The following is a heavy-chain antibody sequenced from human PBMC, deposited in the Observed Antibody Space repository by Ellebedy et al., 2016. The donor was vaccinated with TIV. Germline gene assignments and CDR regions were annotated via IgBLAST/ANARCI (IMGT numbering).Heavy chain of an antibody. Sequence: SETLSLXXSVSGGSISNYYWSWIRQFAGKGLEWIGHIYSSGSTNYNPSLKSRVTMSVDTSKNQFSLKVTSVTAADTAVYYCAREAVAAAKDAYDMWGQGKRVTVS. D-gene: IGHD6-19*01. V-gene: IGHV4-4*07. CDR2: IYSSGST. J-gene: IGHJ3*02. CDR1: GGSISNYY. CDR3: AREAVAAAKDAYDM.